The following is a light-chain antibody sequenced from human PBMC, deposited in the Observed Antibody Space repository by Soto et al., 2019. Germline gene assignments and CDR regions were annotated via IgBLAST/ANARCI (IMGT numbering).Light chain of an antibody. CDR1: SSDVGAYNS. J-gene: IGLJ1*01. CDR3: SSYTSRSSDV. Sequence: QSALTQPASVSGSPGQSITISCTGTSSDVGAYNSVSWYQQHPGKAPKLMIYEVSNRASGVSDRFSASKSGNTASLTISGLQPGDEADYHCSSYTSRSSDVFGTGTKVTVL. V-gene: IGLV2-14*01. CDR2: EVS.